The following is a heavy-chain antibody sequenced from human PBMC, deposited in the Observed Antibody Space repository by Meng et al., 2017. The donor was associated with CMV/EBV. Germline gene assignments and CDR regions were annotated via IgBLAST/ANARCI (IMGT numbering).Heavy chain of an antibody. V-gene: IGHV3-13*03. D-gene: IGHD1-26*01. CDR1: GFTFSSYD. CDR2: IGTAGDT. J-gene: IGHJ4*02. Sequence: GESLKISCAACGFTFSSYDMHWVRQATGKGLEWVSAIGTAGDTYYPGSVKGQFTISRENAKNSLYLQMNSLRAGDTAVYYCARAPPWDEFDYWGQGTLVTVSS. CDR3: ARAPPWDEFDY.